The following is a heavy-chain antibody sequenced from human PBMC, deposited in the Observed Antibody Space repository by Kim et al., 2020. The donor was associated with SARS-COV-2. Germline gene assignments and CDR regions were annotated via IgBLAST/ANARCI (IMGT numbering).Heavy chain of an antibody. D-gene: IGHD2-15*01. CDR3: ARDLGGGPFYFDY. Sequence: YNPSLKSRVTISVDTSKNQFSLKLSSVTAADTAVYYCARDLGGGPFYFDYWGQGTLVTVSS. V-gene: IGHV4-31*02. J-gene: IGHJ4*02.